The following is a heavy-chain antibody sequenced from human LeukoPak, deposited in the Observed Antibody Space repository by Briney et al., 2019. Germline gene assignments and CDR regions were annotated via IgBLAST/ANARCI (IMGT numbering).Heavy chain of an antibody. J-gene: IGHJ4*02. CDR3: AKRPWYYYDSSGYPDY. D-gene: IGHD3-22*01. CDR1: GFTFSSYV. CDR2: ISGSGGST. Sequence: GGSLRLSCAASGFTFSSYVMSWVRQAPGKGLEWVSVISGSGGSTYYADSVKGRFTISRDNSKNTLYLQMNSLRAEDTAVYYCAKRPWYYYDSSGYPDYWGQGTLVTVSS. V-gene: IGHV3-23*01.